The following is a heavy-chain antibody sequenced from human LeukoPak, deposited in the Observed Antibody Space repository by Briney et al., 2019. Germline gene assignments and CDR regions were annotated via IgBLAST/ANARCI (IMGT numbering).Heavy chain of an antibody. Sequence: ASVKVSCKASGYTFTGYYMHWVRQAPGQGLEWMGWINPNSGGTNYAQKFQGRVTMTRDTSISTAYMELSRLRSDDTAAYYCAREAGGYCSSTSCYSIDYWGQGTLVTVSS. CDR1: GYTFTGYY. V-gene: IGHV1-2*02. J-gene: IGHJ4*02. CDR2: INPNSGGT. CDR3: AREAGGYCSSTSCYSIDY. D-gene: IGHD2-2*01.